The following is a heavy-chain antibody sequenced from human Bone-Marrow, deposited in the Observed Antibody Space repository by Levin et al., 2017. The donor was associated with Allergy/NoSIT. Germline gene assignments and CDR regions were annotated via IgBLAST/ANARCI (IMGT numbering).Heavy chain of an antibody. CDR3: ARVTEGSGEAPTGPYFDY. V-gene: IGHV4-30-4*01. CDR2: VYYRGDI. D-gene: IGHD4-11*01. J-gene: IGHJ4*02. Sequence: PSETLSLTCTVSGGSTSSNAYFWSWVRQAPGKGLEWIGYVYYRGDIYYNPSLKSRVTISIETSRNEFSLDLRSMTASDTAIYFCARVTEGSGEAPTGPYFDYWGPGIEITVSS. CDR1: GGSTSSNAYF.